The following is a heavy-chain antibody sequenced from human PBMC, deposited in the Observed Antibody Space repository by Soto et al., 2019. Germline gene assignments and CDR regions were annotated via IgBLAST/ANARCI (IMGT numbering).Heavy chain of an antibody. CDR3: ATDSDIVATSFDY. Sequence: GSVKVSCKVSGYTLTELSMHWVRQAPGKGLEWMGGFDPEDGETIYAQKFQGRVTVTEDTSTDTAYMELSSLRSEDTAVYYCATDSDIVATSFDYWGQGTLVTVS. J-gene: IGHJ4*02. D-gene: IGHD5-12*01. V-gene: IGHV1-24*01. CDR2: FDPEDGET. CDR1: GYTLTELS.